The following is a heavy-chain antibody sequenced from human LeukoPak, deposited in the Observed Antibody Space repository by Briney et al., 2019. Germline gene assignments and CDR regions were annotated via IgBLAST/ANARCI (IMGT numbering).Heavy chain of an antibody. Sequence: PSETLSLTCTVSGGSISSSNYYWGWIRQPPGKGLEWIGSIYYSGSTYYNPSLKSRVTISVDTSKNQFSLKLSSVTAADTAVYYCTALRFLEWHFDYWGQGTLVTVSS. CDR2: IYYSGST. CDR1: GGSISSSNYY. CDR3: TALRFLEWHFDY. D-gene: IGHD3-3*01. V-gene: IGHV4-39*07. J-gene: IGHJ4*02.